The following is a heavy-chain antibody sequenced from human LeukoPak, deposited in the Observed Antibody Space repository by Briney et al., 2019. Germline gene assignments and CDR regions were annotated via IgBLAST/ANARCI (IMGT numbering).Heavy chain of an antibody. CDR1: GYTFTVYY. D-gene: IGHD3-10*01. J-gene: IGHJ4*02. V-gene: IGHV1-2*06. Sequence: EASVTVSCKASGYTFTVYYMHWVRQAPGQGLEWMGRINPNSGGTNYAQKFQGRVTMTRDTSISTAYMELSRLRSDDTAVYYCARDQSGRFDYWGQGTLVTVSS. CDR3: ARDQSGRFDY. CDR2: INPNSGGT.